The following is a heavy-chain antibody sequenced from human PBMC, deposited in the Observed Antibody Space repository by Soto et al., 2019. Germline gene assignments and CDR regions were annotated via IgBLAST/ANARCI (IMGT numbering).Heavy chain of an antibody. Sequence: GASLKISCKGSGYSFAGYWVTWVRQKPGKGLEWMGRIDPSDSQTYYSPSFRGHVTISVTKSITTVFLQWSSLRASDTAMYYCARQIYDSDTGPNFQYYFDSWGQGTPVTVSS. CDR1: GYSFAGYW. CDR3: ARQIYDSDTGPNFQYYFDS. CDR2: IDPSDSQT. D-gene: IGHD3-22*01. V-gene: IGHV5-10-1*01. J-gene: IGHJ4*02.